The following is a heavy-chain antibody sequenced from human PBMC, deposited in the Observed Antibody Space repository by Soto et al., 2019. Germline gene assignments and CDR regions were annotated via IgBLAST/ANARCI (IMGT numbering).Heavy chain of an antibody. CDR2: IYPDDSDT. J-gene: IGHJ3*02. CDR1: GYRFISYW. Sequence: GESLKISCKGSGYRFISYWIGWVRQMPGKGLEWMGIIYPDDSDTRYSPSFQDQVTISADKSNSIAYLQWNSLKASDTAMYYCARGRAVVGVAFDIWGQGTVVTVSS. V-gene: IGHV5-51*01. CDR3: ARGRAVVGVAFDI. D-gene: IGHD6-13*01.